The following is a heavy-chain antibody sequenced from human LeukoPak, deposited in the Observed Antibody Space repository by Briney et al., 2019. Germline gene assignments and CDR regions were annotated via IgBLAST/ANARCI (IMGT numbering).Heavy chain of an antibody. CDR1: GYTFTGFY. D-gene: IGHD6-13*01. J-gene: IGHJ4*02. V-gene: IGHV1-2*02. CDR3: ARVAASGTAY. Sequence: VASVKVSCKASGYTFTGFYMHWMRQAPGQGLEWMGWINPKSGGTNYAQQFQGRVTMTSDTSINTAYMDLSSLRFDDTALYYCARVAASGTAYWGQGTLVTVSS. CDR2: INPKSGGT.